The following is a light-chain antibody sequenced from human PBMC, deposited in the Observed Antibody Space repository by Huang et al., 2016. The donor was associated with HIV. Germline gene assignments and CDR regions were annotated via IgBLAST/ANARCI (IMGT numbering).Light chain of an antibody. CDR1: QNVSSY. Sequence: ETVLTQSPATLSVSLGERATLSCRASQNVSSYLDWYQQKLGQAPRLLIYDASHRATGIPARFSGSGSGTDFSLTISSLEPEDFAVYYCQQRGFWPLTFGGGTKVDMK. J-gene: IGKJ4*01. CDR2: DAS. V-gene: IGKV3-11*01. CDR3: QQRGFWPLT.